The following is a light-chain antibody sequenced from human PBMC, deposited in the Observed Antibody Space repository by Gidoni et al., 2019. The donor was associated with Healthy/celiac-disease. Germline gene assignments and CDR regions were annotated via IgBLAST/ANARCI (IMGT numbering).Light chain of an antibody. CDR2: AAS. J-gene: IGKJ1*01. Sequence: DIQMTQSPSSLSASVGDRVTITCRASQSISSYLNWYQQKPGKDPELRIFAASSLQSGGPSRFSGSGSGTDFTLTISSLQPEDFATYYCQHSYSTPWTFGQXTKVEIK. V-gene: IGKV1-39*01. CDR3: QHSYSTPWT. CDR1: QSISSY.